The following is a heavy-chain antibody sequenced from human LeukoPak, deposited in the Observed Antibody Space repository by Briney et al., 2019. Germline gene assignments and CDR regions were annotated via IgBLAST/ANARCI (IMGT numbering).Heavy chain of an antibody. CDR1: GGSISSGSYY. Sequence: SETLSLTCTVSGGSISSGSYYCSWIRQPAGKGLEWIGRIYTSGSTNYNPSLKSRVTISVDTSKNQFSLKLSSVTAADTAVYYCAREEVGAVDYWGQGTLVTVSS. CDR2: IYTSGST. J-gene: IGHJ4*02. D-gene: IGHD1-26*01. V-gene: IGHV4-61*02. CDR3: AREEVGAVDY.